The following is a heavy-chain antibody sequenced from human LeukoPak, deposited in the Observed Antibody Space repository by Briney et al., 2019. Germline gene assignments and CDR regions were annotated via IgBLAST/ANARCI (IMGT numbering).Heavy chain of an antibody. CDR2: IYYTGST. CDR3: ARGPGGSSSSDFDY. Sequence: SETLSLTCTVSAGSITNYYWSWIRQPPGKGLEWIGYIYYTGSTNYNPSLKSRVSISVDTSKNQFSLKLSSVTAADTAVYYCARGPGGSSSSDFDYWGQGTLVTVSS. CDR1: AGSITNYY. D-gene: IGHD6-6*01. J-gene: IGHJ4*02. V-gene: IGHV4-59*08.